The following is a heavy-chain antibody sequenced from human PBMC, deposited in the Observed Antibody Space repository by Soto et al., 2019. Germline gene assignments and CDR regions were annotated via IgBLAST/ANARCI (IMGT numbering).Heavy chain of an antibody. V-gene: IGHV4-30-2*01. CDR1: GVSVSSATYH. CDR2: IYHSGST. J-gene: IGHJ4*02. D-gene: IGHD3-16*01. CDR3: ARGPPFH. Sequence: SETLSLTCTVSGVSVSSATYHWSWIRQPPGKGLEWIGYIYHSGSTYYNPSLKSRVTISVDRSKNQFSLKLSSVTAADTAVYYCARGPPFHWGQGTLVTVSS.